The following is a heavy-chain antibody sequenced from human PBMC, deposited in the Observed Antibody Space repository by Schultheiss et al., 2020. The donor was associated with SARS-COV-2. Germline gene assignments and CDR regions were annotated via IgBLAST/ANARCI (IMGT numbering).Heavy chain of an antibody. J-gene: IGHJ4*02. V-gene: IGHV3-23*03. CDR1: GFTFSSYA. CDR2: IYSGGST. D-gene: IGHD2-21*02. Sequence: GGSLRLSCAASGFTFSSYAMSWVRRAPGKGLEWVSVIYSGGSTYYADSVKGRFTISRHNSKNTLYLQMNSLRAEDTAVYYCAKESPPVVVTATAFDYWGQGTLVTVSS. CDR3: AKESPPVVVTATAFDY.